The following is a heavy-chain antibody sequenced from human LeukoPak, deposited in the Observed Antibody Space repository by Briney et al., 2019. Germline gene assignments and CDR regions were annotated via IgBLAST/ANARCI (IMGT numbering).Heavy chain of an antibody. J-gene: IGHJ4*02. CDR3: ASGLAYYCSSTSCFDY. CDR1: GFTFSSYA. D-gene: IGHD2-2*01. Sequence: ETGGFLRLSCAASGFTFSSYAMNWVRQAPGKGLEWVSTISGSGDSTYYADSVKGRFTISRDNSKNTLYLQMNSLRAEDTAVYYCASGLAYYCSSTSCFDYWGQGTLVTVSS. V-gene: IGHV3-23*01. CDR2: ISGSGDST.